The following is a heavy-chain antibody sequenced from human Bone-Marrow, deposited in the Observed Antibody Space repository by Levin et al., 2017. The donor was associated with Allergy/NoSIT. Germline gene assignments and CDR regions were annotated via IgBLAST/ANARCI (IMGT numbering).Heavy chain of an antibody. CDR1: GFTITNYG. J-gene: IGHJ4*02. CDR3: VKEGPGY. V-gene: IGHV3-30*18. Sequence: GGSLRLSCAASGFTITNYGMHWVRQAPGKGLEWVALISYDGSNIKYVDSVKGRFTISRDTSKNTLYLQMNSLRPEDTAIYYCVKEGPGYWGQGTLVTVSS. CDR2: ISYDGSNI.